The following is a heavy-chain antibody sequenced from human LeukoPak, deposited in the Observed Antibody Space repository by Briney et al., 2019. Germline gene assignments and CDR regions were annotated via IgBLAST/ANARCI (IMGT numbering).Heavy chain of an antibody. D-gene: IGHD3-22*01. CDR3: ARGPDYYDSSGYYYVPFWALEY. CDR1: GGSISSGGYS. V-gene: IGHV4-30-2*01. J-gene: IGHJ4*02. CDR2: IYHSGST. Sequence: SETLSLTCAVSGGSISSGGYSWSWIRQPPGKGLEWIGYIYHSGSTYYNPSLKSRVTISVDTSKNQFSLKLSSVTAADTAVFYCARGPDYYDSSGYYYVPFWALEYWGQGTLVTVSS.